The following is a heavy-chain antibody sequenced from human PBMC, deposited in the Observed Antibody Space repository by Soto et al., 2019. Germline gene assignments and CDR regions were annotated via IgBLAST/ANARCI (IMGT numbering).Heavy chain of an antibody. J-gene: IGHJ4*02. V-gene: IGHV1-69*13. CDR2: IIPIFGTA. D-gene: IGHD3-16*01. CDR1: GGTFSSYA. Sequence: SVKVSCKASGGTFSSYAISWVRQAPGQGLEWMGGIIPIFGTANYAQKFQGRVTITADESTSTAYMELRSLRSEDTAVYYCARDVEMAYRTFDYWGQGTLVTVSS. CDR3: ARDVEMAYRTFDY.